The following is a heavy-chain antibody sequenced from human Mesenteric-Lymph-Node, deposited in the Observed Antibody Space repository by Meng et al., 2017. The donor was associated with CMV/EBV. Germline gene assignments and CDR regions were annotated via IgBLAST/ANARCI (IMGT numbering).Heavy chain of an antibody. CDR3: ARDQDYVTAPYYYYYGMDV. V-gene: IGHV3-66*01. J-gene: IGHJ6*02. Sequence: TVSSNYMSWVRPAPGKGLEWVSVLYTDGSTYYADSVKGRFTISRDHSKNTLYLQMNSLRAEDTAVYYCARDQDYVTAPYYYYYGMDVWGQGTTVTVSS. D-gene: IGHD4-17*01. CDR2: LYTDGST. CDR1: TVSSNY.